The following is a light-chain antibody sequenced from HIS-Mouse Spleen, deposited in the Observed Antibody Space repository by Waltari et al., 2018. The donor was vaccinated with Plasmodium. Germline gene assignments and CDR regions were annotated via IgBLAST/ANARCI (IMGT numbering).Light chain of an antibody. CDR3: QHYNNWSFT. J-gene: IGKJ3*01. V-gene: IGKV3-15*01. CDR1: QSVSSN. Sequence: EIVMTQSPATLSVSPGERATLSCRASQSVSSNLAWYQQKPGQAPRLLIYGASTRATGIPARFSCSGSGTEFTLTISSLQSEDYAVYYCQHYNNWSFTFGPGTKVDIK. CDR2: GAS.